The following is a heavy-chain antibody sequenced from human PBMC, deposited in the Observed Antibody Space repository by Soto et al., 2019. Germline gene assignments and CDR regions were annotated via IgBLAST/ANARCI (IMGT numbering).Heavy chain of an antibody. CDR1: VFLFTSSA. D-gene: IGHD3-3*01. J-gene: IGHJ6*03. CDR3: ARNADDFWSGYYTGAHYYYMDV. Sequence: GPSVKVCCKTSVFLFTSSAVQWVRQAHGQRLEWMGRISVYNGNTNYAQKLQGRVTMTTDTSTSTAYMELRSLRSDDTAVYYCARNADDFWSGYYTGAHYYYMDVWGKGTTVTVSS. CDR2: ISVYNGNT. V-gene: IGHV1-18*01.